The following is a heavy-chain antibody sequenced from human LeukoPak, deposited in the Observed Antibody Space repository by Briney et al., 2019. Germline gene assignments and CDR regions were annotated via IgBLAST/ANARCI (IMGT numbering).Heavy chain of an antibody. V-gene: IGHV4-59*01. J-gene: IGHJ6*02. CDR3: ARSRGSGWPYYYYYGMDV. CDR2: IYYSGST. D-gene: IGHD6-19*01. CDR1: GVSISSYY. Sequence: PSETLSLTCTVSGVSISSYYWSWVRQPPGKGLEWVGYIYYSGSTNYNPSLKSRVTISVDTSKNQFSLKLSSVTAADTAVYYCARSRGSGWPYYYYYGMDVWGQGTTVTVSS.